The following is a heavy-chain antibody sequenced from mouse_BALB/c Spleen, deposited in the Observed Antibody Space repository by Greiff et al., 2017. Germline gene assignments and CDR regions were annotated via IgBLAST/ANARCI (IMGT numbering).Heavy chain of an antibody. CDR2: ISDGGSYT. Sequence: EVQVVESGGGLVKPGGSLKLSCAASGFTFSDYYMYWVRQTPEKRLEWVATISDGGSYTYYPDSVKGRFTISRDNAKNNLYLQMSSLKSEDTAMYYCARGASSYLDYWGQGTTLTVSS. V-gene: IGHV5-4*02. D-gene: IGHD3-1*01. J-gene: IGHJ2*01. CDR1: GFTFSDYY. CDR3: ARGASSYLDY.